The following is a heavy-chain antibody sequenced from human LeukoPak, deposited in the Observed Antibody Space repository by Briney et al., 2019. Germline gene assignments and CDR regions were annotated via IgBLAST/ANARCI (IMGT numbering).Heavy chain of an antibody. CDR3: ARRLLFDDAFDI. CDR2: IYYSGST. D-gene: IGHD2-21*02. J-gene: IGHJ3*02. V-gene: IGHV4-30-4*08. Sequence: SQTLSLTCTVSGGSISSGDYYWSWIRQPPGKGLEWIGYIYYSGSTNYNPSLKSRVTISVDTSKNQFSLKLSSVTAADTAVYYCARRLLFDDAFDIWGQGTMVTVSS. CDR1: GGSISSGDYY.